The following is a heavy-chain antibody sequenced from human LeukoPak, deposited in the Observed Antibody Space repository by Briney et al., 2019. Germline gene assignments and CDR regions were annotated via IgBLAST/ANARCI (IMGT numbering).Heavy chain of an antibody. CDR2: IYYSGST. CDR1: GGSLSMSSYY. Sequence: SETLCLTCTLPGGSLSMSSYYWGWGRQPPGTWLEWIGGIYYSGSTYHNPSLKSRVTISVDTSKNQFSLKLSSVTAADTALYYCARAGRGSYDPTCWFDPWGQGTLVTVSS. J-gene: IGHJ5*02. CDR3: ARAGRGSYDPTCWFDP. V-gene: IGHV4-39*07. D-gene: IGHD1-26*01.